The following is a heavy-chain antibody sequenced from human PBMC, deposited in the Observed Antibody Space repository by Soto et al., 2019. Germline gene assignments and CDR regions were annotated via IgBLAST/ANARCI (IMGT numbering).Heavy chain of an antibody. D-gene: IGHD3-3*01. CDR2: IHHSVST. CDR3: ARGVDSWSVYRF. V-gene: IGHV4-34*01. Sequence: XVSLWRSCALCGGSFDSYYWSWIRQSPGKGLEWIGEIHHSVSTKYNPSLKSRVSLSVDASTMQFSLKMTSMPAADRGVYYNARGVDSWSVYRFWGESTPVTVSS. CDR1: GGSFDSYY. J-gene: IGHJ1*01.